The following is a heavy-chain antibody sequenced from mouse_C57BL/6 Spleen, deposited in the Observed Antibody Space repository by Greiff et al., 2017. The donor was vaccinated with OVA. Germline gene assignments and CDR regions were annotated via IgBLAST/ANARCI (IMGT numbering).Heavy chain of an antibody. J-gene: IGHJ2*01. CDR1: GYSITSGYY. Sequence: EVQLQESGPGLVKPSQSLSLTCSVAGYSITSGYYWNWIRQFPGNKLEWMGYISYDGSNNYNPSLKNRISITRDTSKNQFFLKLNSVTTEDTATYYCARKLGRGDFDYWGQGTTLTVSS. D-gene: IGHD4-1*01. CDR3: ARKLGRGDFDY. V-gene: IGHV3-6*01. CDR2: ISYDGSN.